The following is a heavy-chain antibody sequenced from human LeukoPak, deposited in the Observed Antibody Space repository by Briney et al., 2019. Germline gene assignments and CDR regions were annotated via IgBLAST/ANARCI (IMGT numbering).Heavy chain of an antibody. CDR1: GYTFTGYY. D-gene: IGHD1-7*01. V-gene: IGHV1-2*02. CDR2: INPNSGGT. Sequence: GASVKVSCKASGYTFTGYYMHWVRQAPGQGLEWMGWINPNSGGTNYAQKFQGRVTMTRDTSISTAYMELSRLRSDDTAVYYCARGGQIITGTTGSFDYWGQGTLVTVSS. J-gene: IGHJ4*02. CDR3: ARGGQIITGTTGSFDY.